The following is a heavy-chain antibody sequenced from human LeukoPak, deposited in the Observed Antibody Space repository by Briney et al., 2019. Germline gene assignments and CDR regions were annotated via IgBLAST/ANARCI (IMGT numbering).Heavy chain of an antibody. D-gene: IGHD5-12*01. V-gene: IGHV5-51*01. Sequence: GESLKISCKGSGYSFATYWIGWVRRMPGKGLEWMGIIYPGDSDTRYSPSFQGQVTISADKATSIAYLQWSSLKASDTALYYCARHKDQYGGPQSAFDIRGQGTMVTVSS. J-gene: IGHJ3*02. CDR2: IYPGDSDT. CDR1: GYSFATYW. CDR3: ARHKDQYGGPQSAFDI.